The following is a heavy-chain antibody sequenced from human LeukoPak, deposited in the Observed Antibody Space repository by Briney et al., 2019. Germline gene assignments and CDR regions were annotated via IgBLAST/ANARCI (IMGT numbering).Heavy chain of an antibody. Sequence: GGSLRLSCAASGFTFSDYYMSWIRQAPGKGLEWVSYISSSGSTIYYADSVKGRFTISRDNAKNSLYLQMSSLRAEDTAVYYCARDDTAVAGTELDYWGQGTLVTVSS. CDR1: GFTFSDYY. D-gene: IGHD6-19*01. V-gene: IGHV3-11*04. CDR2: ISSSGSTI. J-gene: IGHJ4*02. CDR3: ARDDTAVAGTELDY.